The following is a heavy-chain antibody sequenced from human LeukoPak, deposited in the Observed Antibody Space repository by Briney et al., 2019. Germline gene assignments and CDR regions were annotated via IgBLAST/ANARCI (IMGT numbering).Heavy chain of an antibody. CDR2: ISSSGTTI. Sequence: PGGSLRLSCAASGFSFSSYEMNWVRQAPGKGLEWVSYISSSGTTIYYADSVKGRFTISRDNAKNSLYLQMNSLRAQDTAVYYCARGGSAASAVRYNYYGMDVWGQGTTVTVSS. CDR1: GFSFSSYE. CDR3: ARGGSAASAVRYNYYGMDV. V-gene: IGHV3-48*03. J-gene: IGHJ6*02.